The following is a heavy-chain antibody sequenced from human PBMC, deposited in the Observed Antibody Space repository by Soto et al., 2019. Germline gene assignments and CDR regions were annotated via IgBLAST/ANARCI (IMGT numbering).Heavy chain of an antibody. J-gene: IGHJ3*02. CDR1: GFTFSSYG. V-gene: IGHV3-30*18. Sequence: PGGSLRLSCAASGFTFSSYGMHWVRQAPGKGLEWVAVISYDGSNKYYADSVKGRFTISRDNSKNTLYLQMYSLRAGDTAVYYCAKGSGTLNAFDIWGQGTMVTVSS. CDR3: AKGSGTLNAFDI. D-gene: IGHD6-13*01. CDR2: ISYDGSNK.